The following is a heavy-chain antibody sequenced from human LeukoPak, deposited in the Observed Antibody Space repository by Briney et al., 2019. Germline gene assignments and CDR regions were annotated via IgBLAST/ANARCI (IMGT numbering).Heavy chain of an antibody. CDR3: AREGTKGKYDY. D-gene: IGHD1-1*01. J-gene: IGHJ4*02. CDR1: GFTFSSYS. V-gene: IGHV3-48*04. CDR2: ISTSSSTI. Sequence: PGGSLRLSCAASGFTFSSYSMNRVRQAPGKGLEWVSYISTSSSTIYYADSVKGRFTISRDNAKNSVYLQMNSLRAEDTAVYYCAREGTKGKYDYWGQGTLVTVSS.